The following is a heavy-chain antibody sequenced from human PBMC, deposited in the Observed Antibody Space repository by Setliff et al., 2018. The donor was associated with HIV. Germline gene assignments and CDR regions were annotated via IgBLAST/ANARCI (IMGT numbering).Heavy chain of an antibody. CDR3: ARHSGGDQLLREFDY. D-gene: IGHD2-2*01. CDR2: IYHSGST. J-gene: IGHJ4*02. Sequence: PSETLSLTCAASGFSISTNYYWGWIRQPPGKGLDWIGSIYHSGSTYYNPSLKSRVTISVDTSKNQFSLELSSVTAADTAIFYCARHSGGDQLLREFDYWGQETLVTVSS. CDR1: GFSISTNYY. V-gene: IGHV4-38-2*01.